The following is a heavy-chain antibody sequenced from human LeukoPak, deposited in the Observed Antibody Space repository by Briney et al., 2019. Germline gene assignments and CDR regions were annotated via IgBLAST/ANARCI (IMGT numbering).Heavy chain of an antibody. Sequence: PGGSLRLSCAASGFTFSSYSMNWVRQAPGKGLEWVSSIWSGGTTYYADSVKGRFSVSRDNSKNTLFLQMNSLRVEDTALYYCARDCSSSTCQDLWGQGTLVTVSS. V-gene: IGHV3-66*01. J-gene: IGHJ5*02. D-gene: IGHD2-2*01. CDR2: IWSGGTT. CDR1: GFTFSSYS. CDR3: ARDCSSSTCQDL.